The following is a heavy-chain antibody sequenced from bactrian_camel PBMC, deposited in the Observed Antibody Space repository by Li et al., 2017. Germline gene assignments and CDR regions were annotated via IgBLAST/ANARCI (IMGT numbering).Heavy chain of an antibody. CDR3: ATYYVGMWYFNY. D-gene: IGHD2*01. CDR1: GSIYGTLC. J-gene: IGHJ4*01. Sequence: QLVESGGGSVQAGGSLRLSCASSGSIYGTLCMGWFRQAPGKEREGVASIYTRSGDTYYDDSVKGRFTVSRDNVENTVYLQMNSLKSEDTALYYCATYYVGMWYFNYWGQGTQVTVS. CDR2: IYTRSGDT. V-gene: IGHV3S54*01.